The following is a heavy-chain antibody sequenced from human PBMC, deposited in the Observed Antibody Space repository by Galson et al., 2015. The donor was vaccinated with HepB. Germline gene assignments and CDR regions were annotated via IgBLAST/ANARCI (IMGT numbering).Heavy chain of an antibody. V-gene: IGHV3-30*04. CDR2: ISYDGSNK. D-gene: IGHD6-13*01. Sequence: SLRLSCAASGFTFSSYAMHRVRQAPGKGLEWVAAISYDGSNKYYADSVKGRFTISRDNSKNTLYLQMNSLRAEDTAVYYCARDYASSWYFNHYYGMDVWGQGTTVTVSS. J-gene: IGHJ6*02. CDR1: GFTFSSYA. CDR3: ARDYASSWYFNHYYGMDV.